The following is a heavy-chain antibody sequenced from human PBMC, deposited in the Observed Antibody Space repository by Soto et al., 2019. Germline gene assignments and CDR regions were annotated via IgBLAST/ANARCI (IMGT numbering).Heavy chain of an antibody. D-gene: IGHD2-15*01. CDR1: GFTFSSYA. J-gene: IGHJ6*03. V-gene: IGHV3-23*01. CDR2: ISGSGGST. Sequence: GGSLRLSCAASGFTFSSYAMSWVRQAPGKGLEWVSAISGSGGSTYYADSVKGRFTISRDNSKNTLYLQMNSLRAEDTAVYYCAKRSVEVAATPPNYYYYMDVWGKGTTVTVSS. CDR3: AKRSVEVAATPPNYYYYMDV.